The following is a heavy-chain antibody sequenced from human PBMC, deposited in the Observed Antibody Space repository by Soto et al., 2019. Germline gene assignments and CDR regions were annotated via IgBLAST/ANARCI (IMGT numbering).Heavy chain of an antibody. D-gene: IGHD5-18*01. J-gene: IGHJ4*02. CDR1: GYTFSSYG. CDR2: INDCNGNT. CDR3: ARVPLQLWLQYLDY. Sequence: GASVKVSCKASGYTFSSYGISWVRQAPGQGLEWMGWINDCNGNTKYAQKFQGRVTMTTDTSTSTAYMELSSLRSEDTAVYYCARVPLQLWLQYLDYWGQGTLVTVSS. V-gene: IGHV1-18*01.